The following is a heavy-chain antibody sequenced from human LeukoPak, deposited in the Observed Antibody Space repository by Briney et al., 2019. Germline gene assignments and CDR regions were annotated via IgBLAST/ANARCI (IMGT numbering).Heavy chain of an antibody. D-gene: IGHD2-8*01. CDR3: AKDPDCTSGICYTFFDY. CDR2: ISSSGSTI. V-gene: IGHV3-48*03. CDR1: GFIFRSHG. J-gene: IGHJ4*02. Sequence: GGTLRLSCVVSGFIFRSHGMSWVRQAPGKGLEWVSYISSSGSTIYYADSVKGRFTISRDNAKNSLYLQMNSLRAEDTAVYYCAKDPDCTSGICYTFFDYWGQGTLVTVSS.